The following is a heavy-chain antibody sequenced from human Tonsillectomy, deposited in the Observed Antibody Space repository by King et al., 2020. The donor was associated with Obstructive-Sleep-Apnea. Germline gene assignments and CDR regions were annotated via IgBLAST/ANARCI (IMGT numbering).Heavy chain of an antibody. CDR1: GFIFDDYG. D-gene: IGHD4/OR15-4a*01. V-gene: IGHV3-20*01. CDR2: INWNGGDT. J-gene: IGHJ5*02. CDR3: ARGGLWPRFDP. Sequence: VQLVQSGGGVVRPGGSLRLSCAASGFIFDDYGMTWVRQAPGKGLEWVSGINWNGGDTAYADSVRGRFTISRDNARNSLYLQMNSLRAEDTAVYHCARGGLWPRFDPWGQGTLVTVSS.